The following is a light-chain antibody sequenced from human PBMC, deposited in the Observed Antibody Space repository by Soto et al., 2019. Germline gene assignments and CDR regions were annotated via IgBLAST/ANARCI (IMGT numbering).Light chain of an antibody. V-gene: IGKV3-11*01. Sequence: EVVLTQSPVTLSLSPGERATLSCRASQSFRGLLAWYQQKPGQAPRLLIYDAYNRATGIPPRFSGSGSGTDFTLTISSLQSEDFAVYYCQQRTDRPPLTFGQGTQVDIK. CDR2: DAY. J-gene: IGKJ1*01. CDR3: QQRTDRPPLT. CDR1: QSFRGL.